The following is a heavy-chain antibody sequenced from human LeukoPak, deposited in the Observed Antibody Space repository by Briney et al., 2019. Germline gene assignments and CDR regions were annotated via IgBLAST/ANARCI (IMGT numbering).Heavy chain of an antibody. Sequence: ASVKVSCKASGYTFTGYYMHWVRQAPGQGLEWMGWINPNSGGTSYAQKFQGRVTMTRDTSISTAYMELSRLRSDDTAVYYCARTYSGYDGGPYYYYGMDVWGKGTTVTVSS. J-gene: IGHJ6*04. CDR2: INPNSGGT. V-gene: IGHV1-2*02. CDR1: GYTFTGYY. D-gene: IGHD5-12*01. CDR3: ARTYSGYDGGPYYYYGMDV.